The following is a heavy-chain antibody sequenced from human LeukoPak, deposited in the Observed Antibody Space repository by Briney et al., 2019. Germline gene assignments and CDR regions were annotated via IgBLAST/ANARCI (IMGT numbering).Heavy chain of an antibody. CDR3: ATALSSSWYEVDY. Sequence: SETLSLTCAVYGGSFSGYYWSWIRQPPGKGLEWIGEINHSGSTNYNPSLKSRVTISVDTSKNQFSLKLSSVTTADTAVYYCATALSSSWYEVDYWGQGTLVTVSS. CDR2: INHSGST. D-gene: IGHD6-13*01. V-gene: IGHV4-34*01. CDR1: GGSFSGYY. J-gene: IGHJ4*02.